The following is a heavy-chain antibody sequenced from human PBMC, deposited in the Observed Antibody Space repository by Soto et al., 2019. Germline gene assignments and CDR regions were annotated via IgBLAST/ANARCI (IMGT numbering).Heavy chain of an antibody. CDR2: INHSGST. CDR3: ARLQEYSSSSDLPYFDY. J-gene: IGHJ4*02. V-gene: IGHV4-34*01. Sequence: SETLSLTCAVYGGSFSGYYWSWIRQPPGKGLEWIGEINHSGSTNYNPSLKSRVTISVDTSKNKFSLKLSSVTAADTAVYYCARLQEYSSSSDLPYFDYWGQGTLVTVSS. D-gene: IGHD6-6*01. CDR1: GGSFSGYY.